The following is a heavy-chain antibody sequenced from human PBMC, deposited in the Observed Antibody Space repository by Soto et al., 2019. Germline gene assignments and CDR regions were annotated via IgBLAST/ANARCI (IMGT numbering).Heavy chain of an antibody. Sequence: EVQLLESGGGLVQPGGSLRLSCAASGFTFSNFAMSWYRQAPGKGLEWVSVINGNGRSKYHADSVQGRFTISRDNSKNALYLQMNSLRAGDTALYHCAKGRVVGVTTCPDFWGQGTLVTVSS. CDR2: INGNGRSK. CDR3: AKGRVVGVTTCPDF. D-gene: IGHD1-26*01. J-gene: IGHJ4*02. CDR1: GFTFSNFA. V-gene: IGHV3-23*01.